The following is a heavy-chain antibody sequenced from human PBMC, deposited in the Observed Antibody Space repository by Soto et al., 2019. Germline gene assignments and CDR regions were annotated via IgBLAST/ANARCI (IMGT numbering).Heavy chain of an antibody. Sequence: HPGGSLRLSCAASGFTFSSYSMNWVRQAPGKGLEWISYISSGSTSIYYADSVKGRFTISRDNAKNSLYLHMNSLTAEDTAVYYCTRMGVAVLGTWGAEGYWGPGTLVTVSS. CDR1: GFTFSSYS. CDR3: TRMGVAVLGTWGAEGY. V-gene: IGHV3-48*01. D-gene: IGHD6-19*01. J-gene: IGHJ4*02. CDR2: ISSGSTSI.